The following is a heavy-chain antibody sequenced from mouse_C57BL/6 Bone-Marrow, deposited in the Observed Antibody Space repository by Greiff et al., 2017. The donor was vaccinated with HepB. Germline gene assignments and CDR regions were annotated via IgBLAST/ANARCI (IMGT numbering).Heavy chain of an antibody. J-gene: IGHJ2*01. D-gene: IGHD2-1*01. CDR1: GFTFSSYA. CDR2: ISDGGSYT. CDR3: ARNNGNYDYYFDY. Sequence: DVHLVESGGGLVKPGGSLKLSCAASGFTFSSYAMSWVRQTPEKRLEWVATISDGGSYTYYPDNVKGRFTISRDNAKNNLYLQMSHLKSEDTAMYYCARNNGNYDYYFDYWGQGTTLTVSS. V-gene: IGHV5-4*01.